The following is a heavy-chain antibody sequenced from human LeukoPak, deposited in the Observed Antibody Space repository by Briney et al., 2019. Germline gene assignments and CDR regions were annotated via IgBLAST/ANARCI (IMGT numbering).Heavy chain of an antibody. CDR2: ISYDGRNK. CDR1: GFTFNNYG. J-gene: IGHJ4*02. V-gene: IGHV3-30*18. Sequence: GGSLRLSCAASGFTFNNYGVHWVSQAPGKGLEWVAAISYDGRNKYYPDSVKGRFTISRDNTKNTLYLRMNSVRPEDTAVYYCAKDPQSFGESLFFDYWGQGTLVTVSS. CDR3: AKDPQSFGESLFFDY. D-gene: IGHD3-10*01.